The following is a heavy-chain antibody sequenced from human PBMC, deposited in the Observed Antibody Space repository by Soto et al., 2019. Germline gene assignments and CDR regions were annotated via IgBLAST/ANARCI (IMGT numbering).Heavy chain of an antibody. CDR3: ARQADIVLMVYAPPDY. Sequence: QLQLQESGPGLVKPSETLSLTCTVSGGSISSSSYYWGWIRQPPGKGLEWIGSIYYSGSTYYNPSLRSRVTISVDTSKNQFSLKLSSVTAADTAVYYCARQADIVLMVYAPPDYWGQGTLVTVSS. J-gene: IGHJ4*02. D-gene: IGHD2-8*01. CDR2: IYYSGST. V-gene: IGHV4-39*01. CDR1: GGSISSSSYY.